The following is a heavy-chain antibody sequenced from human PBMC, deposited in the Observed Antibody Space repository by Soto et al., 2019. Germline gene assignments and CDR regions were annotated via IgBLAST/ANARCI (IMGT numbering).Heavy chain of an antibody. J-gene: IGHJ6*02. D-gene: IGHD3-16*01. CDR1: GYTFPRYG. CDR2: INTYNGNT. Sequence: QVQLVQSGAEVKNPGASVKVSCKASGYTFPRYGIAWARQAPGQGLEWMGWINTYNGNTKYAQNVQGRVTLTTDTSTSTAYMELRSLRSNDTAIYYCAMVDVYVTPSPQDVWGQGTTVIVSS. CDR3: AMVDVYVTPSPQDV. V-gene: IGHV1-18*01.